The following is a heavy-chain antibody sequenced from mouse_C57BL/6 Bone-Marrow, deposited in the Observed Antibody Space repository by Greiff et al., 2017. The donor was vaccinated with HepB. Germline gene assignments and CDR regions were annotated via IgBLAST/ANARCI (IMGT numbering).Heavy chain of an antibody. V-gene: IGHV5-16*01. CDR2: INNAGSRT. J-gene: IGHJ2*01. Sequence: EVKLVESEGGLVQPGSSMKLSCTASGFTFSDYYMAWVRQVPEKGLEWVANINNAGSRTYYLDSLKSRFIISRDNAKNILYLQMSSLKSEDTATYYCARDLDYCDYWGQGTTLTVSS. CDR1: GFTFSDYY. CDR3: ARDLDYCDY.